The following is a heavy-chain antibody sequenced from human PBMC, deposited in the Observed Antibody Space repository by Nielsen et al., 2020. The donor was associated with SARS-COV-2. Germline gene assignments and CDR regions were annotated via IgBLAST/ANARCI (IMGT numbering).Heavy chain of an antibody. J-gene: IGHJ4*02. CDR3: ARDPAFRAYSSPGDDY. V-gene: IGHV3-23*01. CDR1: GFTFSSYA. D-gene: IGHD6-13*01. Sequence: ESLKISCAASGFTFSSYAMSWVRPAPGKGLEWVSAISGSGGSTYYADSVKGRFTISRDNSKNTLYLQMNSLRTEDTAVYYCARDPAFRAYSSPGDDYWGQGTLVTVSS. CDR2: ISGSGGST.